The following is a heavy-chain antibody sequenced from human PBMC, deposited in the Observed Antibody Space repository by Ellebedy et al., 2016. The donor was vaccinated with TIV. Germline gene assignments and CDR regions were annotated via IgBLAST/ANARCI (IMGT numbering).Heavy chain of an antibody. CDR2: IYYSGST. J-gene: IGHJ4*02. CDR3: AKFSCSGGSCYSDY. V-gene: IGHV4-59*08. D-gene: IGHD2-15*01. CDR1: GGSISSYY. Sequence: MPSETLSLTCTVSGGSISSYYWSWIRQPPGKGLEWIGYIYYSGSTNYNPSLKSRVTISVDTSKNQFSLKLSSVTAADTAVYYCAKFSCSGGSCYSDYWGQGTLVTVSS.